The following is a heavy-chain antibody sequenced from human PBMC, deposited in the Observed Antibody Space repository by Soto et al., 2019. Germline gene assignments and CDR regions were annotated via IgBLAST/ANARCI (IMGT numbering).Heavy chain of an antibody. CDR3: AKDRRKHMTTNDY. Sequence: PGGSLRLSCAASGFTFISYAMSWGLQAPGKGLEWVSAISGSGGSTYYADSVKGRFTISRDNSKNTLYLQMNSLRAEDTAVYYCAKDRRKHMTTNDYWGQGTLVTVSS. V-gene: IGHV3-23*01. CDR1: GFTFISYA. CDR2: ISGSGGST. J-gene: IGHJ4*02. D-gene: IGHD4-17*01.